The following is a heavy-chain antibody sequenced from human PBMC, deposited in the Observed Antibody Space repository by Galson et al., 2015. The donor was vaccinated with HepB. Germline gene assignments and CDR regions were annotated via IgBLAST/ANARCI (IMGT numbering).Heavy chain of an antibody. CDR1: GGTFSSYT. CDR3: AREEIGQIESGGYWYFDL. CDR2: IIPILGIA. J-gene: IGHJ2*01. V-gene: IGHV1-69*04. Sequence: QSGAEVKKPGASVKVSCKASGGTFSSYTISWVRQAPGQGLEWMGRIIPILGIANYAQKFQGRVTITADKSTSTAYMELSSLRSEDTAVYYCAREEIGQIESGGYWYFDLWGRGTLVTVSS. D-gene: IGHD3-10*01.